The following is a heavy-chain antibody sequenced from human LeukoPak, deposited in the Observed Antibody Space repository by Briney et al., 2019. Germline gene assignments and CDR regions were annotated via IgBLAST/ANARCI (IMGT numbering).Heavy chain of an antibody. V-gene: IGHV1-2*02. CDR3: ARRSGSGSSYKGIDY. CDR1: VYTFIGDH. CDR2: INPNTGDT. Sequence: SVKVSCKASVYTFIGDHLYWVRQAPGQGLELMGSINPNTGDTNFAQKFQGRVTMTRDTSITTAYMELSWLRSDDTGVYFCARRSGSGSSYKGIDYWGQGSLATVS. D-gene: IGHD3-10*01. J-gene: IGHJ4*02.